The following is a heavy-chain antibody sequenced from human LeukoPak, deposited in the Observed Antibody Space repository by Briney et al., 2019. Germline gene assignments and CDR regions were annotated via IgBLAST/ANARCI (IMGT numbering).Heavy chain of an antibody. J-gene: IGHJ4*02. CDR3: ARDLSLSY. CDR2: ISSSGGTI. Sequence: GGSLRLSCAASGFTFSNYNMNWVRQPPGKGLEWVSFISSSGGTIYYADSVKGRSTISKDNAKNSLYLQMNSLRVEDTAVYYCARDLSLSYWGQGTLVTVSS. CDR1: GFTFSNYN. V-gene: IGHV3-48*01.